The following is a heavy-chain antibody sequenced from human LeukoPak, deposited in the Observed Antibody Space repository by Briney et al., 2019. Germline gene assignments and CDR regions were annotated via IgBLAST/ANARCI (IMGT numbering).Heavy chain of an antibody. CDR2: ISLSSDYV. J-gene: IGHJ4*02. Sequence: GGSLRLSCEASGFTLSSFSMSWVRQTPGKGLEWVSSISLSSDYVYYADSVKGRFHISRDNAKNTLYLQMNSLRAEDTAVYFCARVDGYAQRDWGQGTLVSVSS. CDR1: GFTLSSFS. CDR3: ARVDGYAQRD. D-gene: IGHD5-24*01. V-gene: IGHV3-21*01.